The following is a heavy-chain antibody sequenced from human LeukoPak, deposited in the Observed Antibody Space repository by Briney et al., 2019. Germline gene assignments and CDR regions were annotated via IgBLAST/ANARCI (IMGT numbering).Heavy chain of an antibody. D-gene: IGHD3-22*01. J-gene: IGHJ3*02. CDR2: INPNSGGT. V-gene: IGHV1-2*02. CDR3: ARDSSGYLGYDAFDI. CDR1: GYTFTGYY. Sequence: ASVKVSCKASGYTFTGYYMHWVRQAPGQGLEWMGWINPNSGGTNYAQKFQGRVTMTRDTSISTAYMELSRLRSDDTAVYYCARDSSGYLGYDAFDIWGQGTMVTVSS.